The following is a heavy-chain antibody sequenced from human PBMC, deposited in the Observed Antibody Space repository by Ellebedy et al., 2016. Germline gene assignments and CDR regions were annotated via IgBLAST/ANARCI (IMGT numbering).Heavy chain of an antibody. V-gene: IGHV3-15*07. CDR1: GFTLSNAW. CDR3: VNEFKGSFDF. D-gene: IGHD1-1*01. CDR2: IKSITDGGTT. Sequence: GGSLRLSCAASGFTLSNAWMNWVRHTPGNGLEWVGLIKSITDGGTTDYAPPVKGRFTISRDDSEDTLYLQMNSLRTEDTAVYYCVNEFKGSFDFWGQGTLVTVSS. J-gene: IGHJ4*02.